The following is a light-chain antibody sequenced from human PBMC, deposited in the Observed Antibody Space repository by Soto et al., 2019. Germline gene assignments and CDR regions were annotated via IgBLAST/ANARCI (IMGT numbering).Light chain of an antibody. CDR1: SGHSSYP. CDR2: LNSDGSH. CDR3: QTWGTGIVV. V-gene: IGLV4-69*01. Sequence: QLVLTQSPSASASLGTSVKLTCSLSSGHSSYPIAWHQQQPEKGPRYLMKLNSDGSHSKGDGIPDRFSGSSSGAERYLTIPSLQPEDEADYYCQTWGTGIVVFGGGTKLTVL. J-gene: IGLJ2*01.